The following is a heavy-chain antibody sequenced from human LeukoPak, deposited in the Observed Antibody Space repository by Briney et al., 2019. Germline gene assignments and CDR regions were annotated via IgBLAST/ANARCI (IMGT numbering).Heavy chain of an antibody. D-gene: IGHD1-26*01. J-gene: IGHJ4*02. CDR3: AKDWELRLDY. CDR1: GFTVSSNY. CDR2: ISYDGSNK. V-gene: IGHV3-30*18. Sequence: GGSLRLSCAASGFTVSSNYMSWVRQAPGKGLEWVAVISYDGSNKYYADSVKGRFTISRDNSKNTLYLQMNSLRAEDTAVYYCAKDWELRLDYWGQGTLVTVSS.